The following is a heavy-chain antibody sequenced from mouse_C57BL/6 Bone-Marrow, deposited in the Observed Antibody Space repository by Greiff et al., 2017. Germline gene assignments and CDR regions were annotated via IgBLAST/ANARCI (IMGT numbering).Heavy chain of an antibody. D-gene: IGHD1-1*01. CDR2: IYPRSGNT. CDR3: ARWALFIAMDY. CDR1: GYTFTSYG. J-gene: IGHJ4*01. V-gene: IGHV1-81*01. Sequence: VQVVESGAELARPGASVKLSCKASGYTFTSYGISWVKQRTGQGLEWIGEIYPRSGNTYYNEKFKGQATLTADKSSSTAYMELRSLASEDCAVYFCARWALFIAMDYWGQGTSVTVSS.